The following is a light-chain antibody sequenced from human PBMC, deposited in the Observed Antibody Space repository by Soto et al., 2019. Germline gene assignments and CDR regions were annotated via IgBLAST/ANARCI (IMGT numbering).Light chain of an antibody. CDR1: SSDVRGFNY. V-gene: IGLV2-11*01. CDR3: CSYVGSSTYVL. CDR2: DVI. Sequence: QSALTQPRSVSGSPGQSVAISCTGSSSDVRGFNYVSWYQQRPGKAPKLMIYDVIKRPPGVPDRFSASKSGNTASLTISGLQAEDEADYYCCSYVGSSTYVLFGGGTKLTVL. J-gene: IGLJ2*01.